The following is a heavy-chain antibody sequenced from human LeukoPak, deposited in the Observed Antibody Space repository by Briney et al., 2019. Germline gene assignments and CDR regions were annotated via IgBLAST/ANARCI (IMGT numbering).Heavy chain of an antibody. V-gene: IGHV3-66*01. CDR3: ARDPRYCSGGSCYFHGMDV. Sequence: GGSLRLSCAASGFTVSSNYMSWVRQAPGKGLEWVSVIYSGGSTYYADSVKGRFTISRDNSKNTLYLQMNSLRDEDTAVYYCARDPRYCSGGSCYFHGMDVWGQGTTVTVSS. D-gene: IGHD2-15*01. CDR1: GFTVSSNY. J-gene: IGHJ6*02. CDR2: IYSGGST.